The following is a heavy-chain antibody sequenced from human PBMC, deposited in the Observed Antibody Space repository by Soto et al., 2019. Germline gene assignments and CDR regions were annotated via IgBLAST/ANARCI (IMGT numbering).Heavy chain of an antibody. V-gene: IGHV3-11*05. Sequence: QVQLVESGGGLVKPGGSLRLSCAASGFTFSDYYMSWIRQAPGKGLEWVSYISSSSSYTNDADSVKGRFTISRDNAKNSLYLQMNSLRDEDTTVYHCARTIAAAGGRRYFDLWGSGTLVTVSS. D-gene: IGHD6-13*01. CDR2: ISSSSSYT. CDR1: GFTFSDYY. J-gene: IGHJ2*01. CDR3: ARTIAAAGGRRYFDL.